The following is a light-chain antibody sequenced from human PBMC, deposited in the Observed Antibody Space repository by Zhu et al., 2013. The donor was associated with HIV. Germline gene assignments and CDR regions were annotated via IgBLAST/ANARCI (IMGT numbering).Light chain of an antibody. CDR1: DIGRKI. Sequence: SYELTQPPSVSVAPGRTARITCGGNDIGRKIVNWYQQKPGQAPVLVMSDDNERPSGIPDRIFGSNSGNTATLTINRVEAGDEADYFCQVYDGTSDPYVFGTGTRVTVL. CDR3: QVYDGTSDPYV. CDR2: DDN. J-gene: IGLJ1*01. V-gene: IGLV3-21*03.